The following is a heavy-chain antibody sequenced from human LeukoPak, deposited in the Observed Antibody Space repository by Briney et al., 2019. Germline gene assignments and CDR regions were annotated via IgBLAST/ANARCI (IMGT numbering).Heavy chain of an antibody. J-gene: IGHJ4*02. CDR3: ARTIGENPKWELYY. Sequence: ASVKVSCKASGYTFTSYDINWVRQATGQGLEWTGWMNPNSGNTGYAQKFQGRVTMTRNTSISTAYMELSSLRSEDTAVYYCARTIGENPKWELYYWGQGTLVTVSS. CDR2: MNPNSGNT. V-gene: IGHV1-8*01. CDR1: GYTFTSYD. D-gene: IGHD1-26*01.